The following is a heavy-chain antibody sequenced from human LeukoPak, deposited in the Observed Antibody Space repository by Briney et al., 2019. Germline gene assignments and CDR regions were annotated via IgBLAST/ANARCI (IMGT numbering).Heavy chain of an antibody. D-gene: IGHD2-2*01. CDR1: GFSLSSYA. CDR2: ISGSGDDA. CDR3: ARSLRHCTSTSCSLYYYMDV. V-gene: IGHV3-23*01. Sequence: PGGSLRLFCAASGFSLSSYAMSWVRQAPGKGLEWVASISGSGDDAYIADSVKGRFTISRDNSKKTLLLQMTSLRDGDTAVYYCARSLRHCTSTSCSLYYYMDVWGKGTTVTVSS. J-gene: IGHJ6*03.